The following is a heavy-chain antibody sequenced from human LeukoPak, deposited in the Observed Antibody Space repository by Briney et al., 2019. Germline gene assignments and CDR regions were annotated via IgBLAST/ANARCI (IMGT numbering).Heavy chain of an antibody. CDR2: IYYSGST. CDR3: ARHPGIAARGVDY. CDR1: GGSISSYY. Sequence: SETLSLTCTVSGGSISSYYWSWIRQPPGKGLEWIGSIYYSGSTNYNPSLKSRVTISVDTSKNQFSLKLSSVTAADTAVYYCARHPGIAARGVDYWGQGTLVTVFS. V-gene: IGHV4-59*08. J-gene: IGHJ4*02. D-gene: IGHD6-25*01.